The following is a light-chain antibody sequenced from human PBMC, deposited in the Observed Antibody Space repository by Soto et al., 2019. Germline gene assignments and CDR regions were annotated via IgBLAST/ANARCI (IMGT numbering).Light chain of an antibody. V-gene: IGKV1-39*01. Sequence: DIQMTQSPPCISPSXPAGVTITXXXSQNINNYLNWYQQRPGKAPKLLIYAASSLQSGVPSRFSGSGSGTEFTLTITSLQPEDFATYYCQQSGDTPPWTCGQGTKVDIK. CDR3: QQSGDTPPWT. CDR2: AAS. CDR1: QNINNY. J-gene: IGKJ1*01.